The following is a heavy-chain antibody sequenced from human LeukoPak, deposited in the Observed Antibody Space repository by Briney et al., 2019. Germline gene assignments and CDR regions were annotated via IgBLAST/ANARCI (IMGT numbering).Heavy chain of an antibody. CDR3: ASNLAFDY. V-gene: IGHV4-38-2*02. Sequence: SETLSLTCTVSGYSISSGYYWGWIRQPPGKGLEWIGSIYHSGSTYYNPSLKSRVTISVDTSKNQFSLKLSSVTAADTAVYYCASNLAFDYWGQGTLVTVSS. CDR2: IYHSGST. J-gene: IGHJ4*02. CDR1: GYSISSGYY. D-gene: IGHD3-16*01.